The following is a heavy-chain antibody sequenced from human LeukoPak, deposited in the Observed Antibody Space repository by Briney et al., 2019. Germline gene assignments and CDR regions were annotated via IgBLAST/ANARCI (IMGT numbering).Heavy chain of an antibody. Sequence: SGGSLGLSCAASGFTFSSYWMSWVRQAPGKGLEWVANIKQDGGEKYYVDSVKGRFTISRDNAKNSLYLQMNSLRAEDTAVYYCATLSRGYSGYDYYFDYWGQGTLVTVSS. D-gene: IGHD5-12*01. CDR3: ATLSRGYSGYDYYFDY. V-gene: IGHV3-7*01. J-gene: IGHJ4*02. CDR2: IKQDGGEK. CDR1: GFTFSSYW.